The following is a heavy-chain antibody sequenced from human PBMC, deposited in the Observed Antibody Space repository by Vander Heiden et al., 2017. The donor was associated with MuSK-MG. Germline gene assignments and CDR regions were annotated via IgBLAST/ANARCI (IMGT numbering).Heavy chain of an antibody. Sequence: QVQLVQSGAEVEKPGASVKVSCKASGYTFTSYAMHWVRQAPGQRLEWMGWINAGNGNTKYSQKFQGRVTITRDTSASTAYMELSSLRSEDTAVYYCARDPVLPYYYDSSGYYAPEEYGMDVWGQGTTVTVSS. D-gene: IGHD3-22*01. V-gene: IGHV1-3*01. CDR3: ARDPVLPYYYDSSGYYAPEEYGMDV. CDR2: INAGNGNT. J-gene: IGHJ6*02. CDR1: GYTFTSYA.